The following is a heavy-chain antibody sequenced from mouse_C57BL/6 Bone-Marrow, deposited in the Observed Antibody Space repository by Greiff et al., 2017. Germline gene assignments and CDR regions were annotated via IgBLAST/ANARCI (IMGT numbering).Heavy chain of an antibody. CDR2: IYPGDGDT. J-gene: IGHJ1*03. V-gene: IGHV1-80*01. CDR1: GYAFSSYW. Sequence: QVQLQQSGAELVKPGASVKISCKASGYAFSSYWMNWVQQRPGKGLEWIGQIYPGDGDTTYNGKFKGKATLTADKSSSTAYMQLSSLTSEDSAVYFCARWGYGSSYWYVDVWGTGTTVTVSS. D-gene: IGHD1-1*01. CDR3: ARWGYGSSYWYVDV.